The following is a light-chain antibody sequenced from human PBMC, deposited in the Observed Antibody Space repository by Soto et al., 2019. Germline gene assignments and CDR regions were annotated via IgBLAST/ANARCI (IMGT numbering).Light chain of an antibody. Sequence: EIVLTQSPGTLSLSPGERATLSCRASQSVNNNYLAWYQQKPGQAPRLLIYVASSRATGIPDRFSGSGSGTDFTLTIIRLEPEDFAVYYCQQYCSSPVTFGGGTKVEIK. CDR3: QQYCSSPVT. CDR1: QSVNNNY. V-gene: IGKV3-20*01. J-gene: IGKJ4*01. CDR2: VAS.